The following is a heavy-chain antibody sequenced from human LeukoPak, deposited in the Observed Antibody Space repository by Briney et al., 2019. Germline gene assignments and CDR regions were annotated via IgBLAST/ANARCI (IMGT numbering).Heavy chain of an antibody. CDR1: GDSISSYY. Sequence: SSETLSLACTVSGDSISSYYWSWIRQSPGKGLEWIGYIYYSESTYYNPSLKSRVTTSVDTSKNQLSLKLTSVTAADTAVYYCARGLLKGQLHLGYSYYMDVWGKGTTITVSS. D-gene: IGHD2-2*01. J-gene: IGHJ6*03. CDR3: ARGLLKGQLHLGYSYYMDV. CDR2: IYYSEST. V-gene: IGHV4-59*13.